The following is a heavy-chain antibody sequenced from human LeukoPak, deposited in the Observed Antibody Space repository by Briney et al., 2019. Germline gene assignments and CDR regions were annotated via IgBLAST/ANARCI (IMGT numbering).Heavy chain of an antibody. CDR1: GFTFSSYW. D-gene: IGHD2-15*01. J-gene: IGHJ4*02. CDR3: ARLYCSGGSCCSITAFDY. Sequence: GGSLRLSCAASGFTFSSYWMSWVRQAPGKGLEWVANIKQDGSEKYYVDSVKGRFTISRDNAKNSLYQQMNSLRAEDTAVYYCARLYCSGGSCCSITAFDYWGQGTLVTVSS. CDR2: IKQDGSEK. V-gene: IGHV3-7*01.